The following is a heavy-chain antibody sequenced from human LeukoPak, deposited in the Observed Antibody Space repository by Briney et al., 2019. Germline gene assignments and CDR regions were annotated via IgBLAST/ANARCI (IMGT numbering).Heavy chain of an antibody. CDR1: GFTFSDYY. Sequence: GGSLRLSCAASGFTFSDYYMSWIRQAPGKGLEWVSYISSSGSTIYYADSVKGRFTISRDNAKNSLYLQMNSLRAEDTAVYYCARDRVRDYYDSSGYYPQQYFDLWGRGTLVTVSS. CDR2: ISSSGSTI. CDR3: ARDRVRDYYDSSGYYPQQYFDL. V-gene: IGHV3-11*01. J-gene: IGHJ2*01. D-gene: IGHD3-22*01.